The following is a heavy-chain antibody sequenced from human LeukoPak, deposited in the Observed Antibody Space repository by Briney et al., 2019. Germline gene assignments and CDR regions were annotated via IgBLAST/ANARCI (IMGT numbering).Heavy chain of an antibody. V-gene: IGHV3-43*02. J-gene: IGHJ6*02. D-gene: IGHD2/OR15-2a*01. CDR1: GLTLCPYA. Sequence: PGGSLRLSCAVPGLTLCPYAMQWVRHRRGKGGEGGAHINGGGGRTFYADSVEGRFTISRDNSKDSLYLQMNSLTTDDTALYYCGTCPFYHSLDVWGQGTPVTVSS. CDR3: GTCPFYHSLDV. CDR2: INGGGGRT.